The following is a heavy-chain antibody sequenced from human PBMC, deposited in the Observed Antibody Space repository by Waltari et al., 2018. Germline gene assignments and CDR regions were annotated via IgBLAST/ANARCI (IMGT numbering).Heavy chain of an antibody. V-gene: IGHV1-2*02. CDR3: ARALVVGATFFDYHGMDV. J-gene: IGHJ6*02. Sequence: QVHLVQSGAEVKKPRASVKVSCKASGYNFSAYYIYWVRQAPGKGLEGMGGSSPSGGGTKYAQKCQGRVTMTRDTSMSTAYMEVSRLRSDDTAVYYCARALVVGATFFDYHGMDVWGQGTTVTVSS. D-gene: IGHD1-26*01. CDR1: GYNFSAYY. CDR2: SSPSGGGT.